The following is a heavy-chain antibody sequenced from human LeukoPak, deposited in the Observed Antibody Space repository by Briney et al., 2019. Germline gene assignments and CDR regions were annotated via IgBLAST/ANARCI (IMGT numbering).Heavy chain of an antibody. J-gene: IGHJ6*03. CDR2: ISHTGDPI. Sequence: PGGSLRLSCAASGFTFSSFSMNWVRQAPGKGLEWLLYISHTGDPIYYADSVKGRFTISRDNAKNSLYLQMNSLRAEDTAVYYCARNYDFWSGYSYYYYYYMDVWGKGTTVTVSS. V-gene: IGHV3-48*04. D-gene: IGHD3-3*01. CDR1: GFTFSSFS. CDR3: ARNYDFWSGYSYYYYYYMDV.